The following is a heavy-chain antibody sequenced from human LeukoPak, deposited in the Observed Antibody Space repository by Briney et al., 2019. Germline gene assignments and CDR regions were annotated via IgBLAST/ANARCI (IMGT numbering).Heavy chain of an antibody. V-gene: IGHV1-69*05. J-gene: IGHJ2*01. CDR3: ARDAVDCGGDCFTYWYFDL. CDR2: IIPIFGTA. CDR1: GGTFSSYA. D-gene: IGHD2-21*02. Sequence: GASVKVSCKASGGTFSSYAISWVRQAPRQGLEWMGRIIPIFGTANYAQKFQGRVTITTDESTSTAYMELSSLRSEYTAVYYCARDAVDCGGDCFTYWYFDLWGRGTLVTVSS.